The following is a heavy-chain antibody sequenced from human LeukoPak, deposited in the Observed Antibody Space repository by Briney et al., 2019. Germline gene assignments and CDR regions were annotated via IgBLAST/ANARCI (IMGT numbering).Heavy chain of an antibody. D-gene: IGHD2-15*01. V-gene: IGHV1-2*06. CDR3: ARGDGEAAPPGGY. Sequence: GASVKVSCKASGYTFTGYYMHWLRQAPGQGLEWMGRINPNSGGTNYAQKFQGRVTMTRDTSISTAYMELSRLTSDDTAVYYCARGDGEAAPPGGYWGQGTLVTVSS. CDR2: INPNSGGT. CDR1: GYTFTGYY. J-gene: IGHJ4*02.